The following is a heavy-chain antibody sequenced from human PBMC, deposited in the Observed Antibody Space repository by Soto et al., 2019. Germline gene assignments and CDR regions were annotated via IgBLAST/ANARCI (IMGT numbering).Heavy chain of an antibody. CDR2: IYYSGST. D-gene: IGHD3-9*01. V-gene: IGHV4-61*01. J-gene: IGHJ4*02. CDR1: GGSVSSGSYY. Sequence: SLTCTVSGGSVSSGSYYWSWIRQPPGKGLEWIGYIYYSGSTNYNPSLKSRVTISVDTSKNQFSLKLSSVTAADTAVYYCALAETYYDILTGFDYWGQGTLVTVSS. CDR3: ALAETYYDILTGFDY.